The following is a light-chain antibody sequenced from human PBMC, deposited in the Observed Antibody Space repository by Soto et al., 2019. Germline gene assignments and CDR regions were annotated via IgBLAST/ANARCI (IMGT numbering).Light chain of an antibody. J-gene: IGLJ1*01. CDR2: GNS. V-gene: IGLV1-40*01. CDR3: QYYDSSLSGKV. CDR1: SSNIGAGYD. Sequence: QSVLTQPPSVSGAPWQRVTISCTGSSSNIGAGYDVHWYQQLPGTAPKLLIYGNSNRPSGVPDRFSGSKSGTSASLAITGLQAEDEADYYCQYYDSSLSGKVFGTGTKV.